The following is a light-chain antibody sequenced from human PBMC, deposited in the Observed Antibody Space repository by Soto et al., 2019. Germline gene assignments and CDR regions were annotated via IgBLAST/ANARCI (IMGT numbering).Light chain of an antibody. CDR1: SSDVGGYNY. J-gene: IGLJ3*02. CDR3: SSYTSSSTRV. CDR2: DVS. Sequence: QSALTQPASVSGSPGQSITISCTGTSSDVGGYNYVSWYQQHPGKAPKLIIYDVSNRPSGVSNRFSGSKSGSTASLTISGLQAEDEADYYCSSYTSSSTRVFGGETKLTVL. V-gene: IGLV2-14*01.